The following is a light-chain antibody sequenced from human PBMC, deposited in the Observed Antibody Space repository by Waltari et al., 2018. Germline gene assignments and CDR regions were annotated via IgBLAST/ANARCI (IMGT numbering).Light chain of an antibody. V-gene: IGKV4-1*01. CDR3: QQYYNIPWT. CDR1: QNVLYSPHNKSF. CDR2: WAS. Sequence: IVMTQSPDSLAVSLGERATVNCKSSQNVLYSPHNKSFVAWFQQKLGQPPKLLIYWASTRESGVPVRFSGSGSGRDFTLTISSLQAEDVAVYYCQQYYNIPWTFGQGTKVEIK. J-gene: IGKJ1*01.